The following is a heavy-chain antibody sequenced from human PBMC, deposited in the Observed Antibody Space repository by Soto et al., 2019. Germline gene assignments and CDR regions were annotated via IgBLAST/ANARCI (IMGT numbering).Heavy chain of an antibody. V-gene: IGHV1-24*01. CDR2: FDPEDGET. Sequence: ASVKVSCKVSGYTLTELSMHWVRQAPGKGLEWMGGFDPEDGETIYAQKFQGRVTMTEDTSTDTAYMELSSLRSEDTAVYYCATDKNFWSGYYRIDYFDYWGQGTLVTVSS. D-gene: IGHD3-3*01. CDR1: GYTLTELS. J-gene: IGHJ4*02. CDR3: ATDKNFWSGYYRIDYFDY.